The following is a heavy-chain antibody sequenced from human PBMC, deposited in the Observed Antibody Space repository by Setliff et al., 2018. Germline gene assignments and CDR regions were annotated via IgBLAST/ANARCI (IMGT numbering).Heavy chain of an antibody. J-gene: IGHJ4*02. CDR3: ARAPRYFDSTGSYFDG. D-gene: IGHD3-22*01. Sequence: SETLSLTCTVSGGSISSSSYYWAWVRQPPGKGLEWIGSIYYSGSTSYNPSLKSRVTISIDKSKNQFSLKMSSVTAADTAVYYCARAPRYFDSTGSYFDGWGQGTRGTVSS. CDR1: GGSISSSSYY. CDR2: IYYSGST. V-gene: IGHV4-39*07.